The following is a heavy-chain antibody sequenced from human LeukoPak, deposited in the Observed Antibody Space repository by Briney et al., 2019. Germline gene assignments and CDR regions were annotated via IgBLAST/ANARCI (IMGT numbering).Heavy chain of an antibody. V-gene: IGHV1-8*01. CDR1: GYTFTSYD. Sequence: GASVKVSCKASGYTFTSYDINWVRQATGQGLEMGWTNPNSGNTGYAQKFQGRITMTRNTSISTAYMELSSLTSEDTAVYYCARIAAAGNRRLNYWGQGTLVTVSS. CDR3: ARIAAAGNRRLNY. D-gene: IGHD6-13*01. J-gene: IGHJ4*02. CDR2: TNPNSGNT.